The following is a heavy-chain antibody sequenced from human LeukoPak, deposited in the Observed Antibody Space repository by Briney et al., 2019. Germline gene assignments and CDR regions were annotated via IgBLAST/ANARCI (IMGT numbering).Heavy chain of an antibody. CDR1: GGSISSSSYY. V-gene: IGHV4-39*07. D-gene: IGHD3-3*01. J-gene: IGHJ4*02. CDR2: IYYSGST. CDR3: ARRITIFGVAPVRDY. Sequence: PSETLPLTCTVSGGSISSSSYYWGWIRQPPGKGLEWIGSIYYSGSTYYNPSLKSRVTISVDTSKNQFSLKLSSVTAADTAVYYCARRITIFGVAPVRDYWGQGTLVTVSS.